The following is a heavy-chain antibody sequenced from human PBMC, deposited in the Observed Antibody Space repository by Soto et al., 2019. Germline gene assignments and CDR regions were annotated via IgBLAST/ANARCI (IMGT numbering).Heavy chain of an antibody. Sequence: QVQLVESGGGVVQPGRSLRLSCGASGFTFSNYPLHWVRQAPGKGLEWVAVISGDETDQSYADSVKGRFSISRDNSRSTLYLQINSLRPDDTAFYYCARSDTITTNTPFDHWGQVTLVTVSS. CDR2: ISGDETDQ. V-gene: IGHV3-30-3*01. D-gene: IGHD3-3*01. CDR1: GFTFSNYP. CDR3: ARSDTITTNTPFDH. J-gene: IGHJ4*02.